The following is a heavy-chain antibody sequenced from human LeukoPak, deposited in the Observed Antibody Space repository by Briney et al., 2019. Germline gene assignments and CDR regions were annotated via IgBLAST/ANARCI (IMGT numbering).Heavy chain of an antibody. V-gene: IGHV3-15*01. J-gene: IGHJ3*02. Sequence: GGSLRLSCAASGFTFSNAWMSWVRQAPGRGLEWVGRIKSKTDGGTTDYAAPVKGRFTISRDDSKNTLYLQMNSLKTEDTAVYYCTTGRFLEWLSSHANAFDIWCQGTMVTVSS. CDR3: TTGRFLEWLSSHANAFDI. CDR1: GFTFSNAW. D-gene: IGHD3-3*01. CDR2: IKSKTDGGTT.